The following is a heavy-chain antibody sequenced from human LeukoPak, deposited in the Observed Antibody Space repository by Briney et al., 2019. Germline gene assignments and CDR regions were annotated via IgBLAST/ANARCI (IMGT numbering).Heavy chain of an antibody. CDR3: AKGSGSGSPYYLDY. J-gene: IGHJ4*02. CDR2: VTGGGEST. D-gene: IGHD3-10*01. Sequence: LGGSLRLSCAASGFTVSSNYMSWVRQAPGKGLEWVSAVTGGGESTYYADSVKGRFTISRDNSKNTLYLQMNSLRAEDTAVYYCAKGSGSGSPYYLDYWGQGTLVTVSS. CDR1: GFTVSSNY. V-gene: IGHV3-23*01.